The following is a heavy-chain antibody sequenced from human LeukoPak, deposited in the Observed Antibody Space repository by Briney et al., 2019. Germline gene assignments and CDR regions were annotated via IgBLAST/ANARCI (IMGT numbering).Heavy chain of an antibody. J-gene: IGHJ4*02. V-gene: IGHV3-74*01. CDR1: EFTFGDFA. D-gene: IGHD5-24*01. CDR2: INSDGSST. Sequence: GGSLRLSCTASEFTFGDFAISWVRQAPGKGLVWVSRINSDGSSTSYADSVKGRFTISRDNAKNTLYLQMNSLRAEDTAVYYCARDNVATIILYYFDYWGQGTLVTVSS. CDR3: ARDNVATIILYYFDY.